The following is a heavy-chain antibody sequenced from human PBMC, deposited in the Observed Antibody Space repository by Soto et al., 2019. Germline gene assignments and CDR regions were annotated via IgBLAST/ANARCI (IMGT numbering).Heavy chain of an antibody. J-gene: IGHJ6*02. CDR1: RFTFSNYW. Sequence: DVQLVESGGGLVQPGGSLRLSCAAYRFTFSNYWMPWVRQAPGKGLEWVANIKEDGSEKYHVDSVKGRFTISRDNAKNSLYLQMNSLRGEDTAVYYCARAAYSGDGLDVWGQGTTVTVS. CDR3: ARAAYSGDGLDV. CDR2: IKEDGSEK. D-gene: IGHD2-21*01. V-gene: IGHV3-7*04.